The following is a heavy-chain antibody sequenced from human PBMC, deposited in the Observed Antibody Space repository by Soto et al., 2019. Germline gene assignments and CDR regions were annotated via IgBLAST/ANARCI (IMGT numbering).Heavy chain of an antibody. Sequence: QVQLVESGGGVVQPGRSLRLSCAASGFTFSSYGMHWVRQAPGKGLEWVAVISYDGSNKYYADSVKGRFTISRDNAKNTLYLEINSLRAEDKAVYYCSKDIWAGLLSGLMYNCLDPWGQGTLVTVSS. CDR3: SKDIWAGLLSGLMYNCLDP. V-gene: IGHV3-30*18. J-gene: IGHJ5*02. CDR1: GFTFSSYG. D-gene: IGHD3-3*01. CDR2: ISYDGSNK.